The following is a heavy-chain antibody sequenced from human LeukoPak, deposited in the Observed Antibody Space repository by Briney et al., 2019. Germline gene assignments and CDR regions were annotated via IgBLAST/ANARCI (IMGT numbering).Heavy chain of an antibody. D-gene: IGHD3-9*01. CDR2: INSDGSST. Sequence: PGGSLRLSCAASGFTFSSYWMHWVRQAPGKGLVWVSRINSDGSSTSYADSVKGRFTISRDNAKNTLYPQMNSLRAEDTAVYYCARGRDDILTGNWFDPWGQGTLVTVSS. V-gene: IGHV3-74*01. CDR1: GFTFSSYW. J-gene: IGHJ5*02. CDR3: ARGRDDILTGNWFDP.